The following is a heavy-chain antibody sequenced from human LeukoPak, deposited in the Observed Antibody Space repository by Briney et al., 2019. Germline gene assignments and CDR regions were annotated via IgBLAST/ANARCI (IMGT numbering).Heavy chain of an antibody. V-gene: IGHV4-34*01. CDR3: ARSIAAAGNFDY. Sequence: SETLSLTCAVYGGSFSGYYWSWIRQPPGKGLEWIGEINHSGSTNYNPSLKSRVTISVDTSKNQFSLKLSSVTAADTAVYYCARSIAAAGNFDYWGQGTLVTVSS. CDR2: INHSGST. CDR1: GGSFSGYY. J-gene: IGHJ4*02. D-gene: IGHD6-13*01.